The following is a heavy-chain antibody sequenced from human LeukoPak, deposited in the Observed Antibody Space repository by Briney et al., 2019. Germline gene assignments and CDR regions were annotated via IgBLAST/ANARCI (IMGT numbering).Heavy chain of an antibody. D-gene: IGHD6-13*01. J-gene: IGHJ3*02. CDR3: ARYAIAAAAGGMRHAFDI. CDR2: IYNSGST. V-gene: IGHV4-59*01. CDR1: GDSISIYY. Sequence: SETLSLTCSVSGDSISIYYWSWIRQPPGKGLEWIGYIYNSGSTNYNPSLKSRVTISVDTSKNQFSLKLTSVTAADTAVYYCARYAIAAAAGGMRHAFDIWGQGTMVTVSS.